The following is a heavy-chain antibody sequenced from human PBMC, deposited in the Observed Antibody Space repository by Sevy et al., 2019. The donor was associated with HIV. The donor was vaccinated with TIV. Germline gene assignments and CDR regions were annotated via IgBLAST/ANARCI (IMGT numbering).Heavy chain of an antibody. D-gene: IGHD6-19*01. Sequence: GVSLRLSCAASGFTFSSYAMSWVRQASGKGLEWVSAISGSGGSTYYADSVKGRFTISRDNSKSSLYLQMSSLRAEDTGVYYCSKCQCWLVQLSHFDYWGQGTLVTVSS. CDR1: GFTFSSYA. CDR3: SKCQCWLVQLSHFDY. CDR2: ISGSGGST. V-gene: IGHV3-23*01. J-gene: IGHJ4*02.